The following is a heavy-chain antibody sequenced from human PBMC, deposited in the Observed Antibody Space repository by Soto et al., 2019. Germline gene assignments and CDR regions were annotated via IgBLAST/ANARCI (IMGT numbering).Heavy chain of an antibody. CDR3: ARSLVGATKAYFDY. V-gene: IGHV1-46*01. D-gene: IGHD1-26*01. J-gene: IGHJ4*02. CDR2: INPSGGST. CDR1: GYTFTGYY. Sequence: GASMKGSFHASGYTFTGYYIHWVRHAPGQGLEWMGIINPSGGSTSYAQKFQGRVTMTRDTSTSTVYMELSSLRSEDTAVYYCARSLVGATKAYFDYWGQGTLVTVSS.